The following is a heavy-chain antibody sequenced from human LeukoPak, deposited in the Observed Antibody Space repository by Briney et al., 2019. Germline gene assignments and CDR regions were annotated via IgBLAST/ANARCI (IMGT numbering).Heavy chain of an antibody. CDR2: ISSSSSYI. V-gene: IGHV3-21*01. CDR3: ATLRITMVRGAREEYYYYYMDV. D-gene: IGHD3-10*01. J-gene: IGHJ6*03. CDR1: GFTFSQTW. Sequence: GGSLRLSCAASGFTFSQTWMTWVRQAPGKGLEWVSSISSSSSYIYYADSVKGRFTISRDNAKNSLYLQMNSLRAEDTAVYYCATLRITMVRGAREEYYYYYMDVWGKGTTVTVSS.